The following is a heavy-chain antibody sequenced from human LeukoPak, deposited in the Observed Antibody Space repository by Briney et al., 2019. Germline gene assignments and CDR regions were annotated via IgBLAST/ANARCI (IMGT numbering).Heavy chain of an antibody. CDR2: ISWNSGSI. Sequence: GGSLRLSCAASRFTFDDYAMHWVRQAPGKGLEWVSGISWNSGSIGYADSVKGRFTISRDNAKNSLYLQMNSLRAEDMALYYCAKAYSSGWYSYFDYWGQGTLVTVSS. CDR3: AKAYSSGWYSYFDY. CDR1: RFTFDDYA. V-gene: IGHV3-9*03. J-gene: IGHJ4*02. D-gene: IGHD6-19*01.